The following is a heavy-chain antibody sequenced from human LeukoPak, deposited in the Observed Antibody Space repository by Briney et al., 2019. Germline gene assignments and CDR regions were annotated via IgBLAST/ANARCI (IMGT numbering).Heavy chain of an antibody. CDR3: ARPAKYYYGSGSPYYFDY. CDR2: ISAYNGNT. Sequence: ASVKVSCKASGYTFTSYGISWVRQAPGQGLEWMGWISAYNGNTNYAQKLQGRVTMTTDTSTSTAYMELRSLRSDDTAVYYCARPAKYYYGSGSPYYFDYWGQGTLVTVSS. V-gene: IGHV1-18*01. J-gene: IGHJ4*02. D-gene: IGHD3-10*01. CDR1: GYTFTSYG.